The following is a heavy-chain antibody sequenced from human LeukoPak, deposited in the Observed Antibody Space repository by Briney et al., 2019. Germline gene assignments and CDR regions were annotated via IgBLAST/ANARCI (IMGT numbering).Heavy chain of an antibody. CDR3: ARSSSSWFSSPSYYFDY. J-gene: IGHJ4*02. CDR2: IYTSGTT. CDR1: GGSVRRGNYY. D-gene: IGHD6-13*01. V-gene: IGHV4-61*02. Sequence: SETLSLTCTVSGGSVRRGNYYWTWIRQPAGSGLEWIGRIYTSGTTDYNPSLRTRVTISVDTSKNQFSLKLSSVTAADTAVYYCARSSSSWFSSPSYYFDYWGQGTLVTVSS.